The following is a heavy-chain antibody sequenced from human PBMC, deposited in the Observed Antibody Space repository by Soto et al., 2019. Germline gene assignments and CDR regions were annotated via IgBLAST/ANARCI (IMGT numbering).Heavy chain of an antibody. D-gene: IGHD2-8*01. J-gene: IGHJ4*02. CDR1: GYSISSYY. V-gene: IGHV4-59*01. CDR2: IYYSGST. Sequence: SETLSLTCVVSGYSISSYYWSWIRQPPGKGLEWIGYIYYSGSTNYNPSLKSRVTISVDTSKNQFSLKLRSVTAADTAVYYCARDFGYCSNGVCYTIFDYWGQGTLVTVSS. CDR3: ARDFGYCSNGVCYTIFDY.